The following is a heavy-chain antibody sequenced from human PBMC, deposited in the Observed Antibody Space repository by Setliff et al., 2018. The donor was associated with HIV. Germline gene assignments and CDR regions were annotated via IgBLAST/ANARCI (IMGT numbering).Heavy chain of an antibody. CDR1: GGSVSSGGYY. D-gene: IGHD2-2*01. V-gene: IGHV4-31*03. Sequence: NPSETLSLTCTVSGGSVSSGGYYWSWIRQHPGKGLEWIGYIYYSGSTYYNPSLKSRLTISLDTSKNQFSLNLSSVTAADTAVYYCARSPGRGLAATIVPYFDFWGQGTLVTVSS. CDR3: ARSPGRGLAATIVPYFDF. CDR2: IYYSGST. J-gene: IGHJ4*02.